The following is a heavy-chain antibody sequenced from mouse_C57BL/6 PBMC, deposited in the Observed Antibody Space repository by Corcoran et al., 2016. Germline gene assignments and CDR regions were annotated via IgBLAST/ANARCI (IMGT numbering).Heavy chain of an antibody. V-gene: IGHV1-18*01. CDR2: INPNNGGT. D-gene: IGHD1-1*01. CDR3: SRRGGGSPANWFDYYAMDY. CDR1: GYTFTDYN. Sequence: EVQLQQSGPELVKPGASVKIPCKASGYTFTDYNMDWVKQSHGKSLEWIGDINPNNGGTIYNQKFKGKPTLTVDKSSSTAYMELRSLTSEDTAVYYCSRRGGGSPANWFDYYAMDYWGQGASVTVSS. J-gene: IGHJ4*01.